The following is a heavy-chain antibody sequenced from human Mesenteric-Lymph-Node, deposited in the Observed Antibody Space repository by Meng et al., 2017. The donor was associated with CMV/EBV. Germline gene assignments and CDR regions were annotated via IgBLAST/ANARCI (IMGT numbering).Heavy chain of an antibody. CDR2: INIVEDKT. D-gene: IGHD3-16*01. CDR3: ARTNNWGFDY. CDR1: GYTFSSYA. Sequence: QVQLVQSGAEVKKPGAPVKVSCKASGYTFSSYAMHWVRQAPGQRLEWMGWINIVEDKTKTSQNFQGRVTLIRDTSANPAYMELSSLRSDDTAVYYCARTNNWGFDYWGQGTLVTVSS. J-gene: IGHJ4*02. V-gene: IGHV1-3*04.